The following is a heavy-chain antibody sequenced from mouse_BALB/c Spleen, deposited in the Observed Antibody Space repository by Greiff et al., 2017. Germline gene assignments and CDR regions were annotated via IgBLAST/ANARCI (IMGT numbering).Heavy chain of an antibody. D-gene: IGHD2-14*01. Sequence: QVQLQQPGAELVRPGASVKLSCKASGYTFTSYWINWVKQRPGQGLEWIGVINPGSGGTNYNEKFKGKATLTADKSSSTAYMQLSSLTSDDSAVYFCARYRYEDYYAMDYWGQGTSVTVSS. J-gene: IGHJ4*01. CDR2: INPGSGGT. CDR1: GYTFTSYW. V-gene: IGHV1-54*03. CDR3: ARYRYEDYYAMDY.